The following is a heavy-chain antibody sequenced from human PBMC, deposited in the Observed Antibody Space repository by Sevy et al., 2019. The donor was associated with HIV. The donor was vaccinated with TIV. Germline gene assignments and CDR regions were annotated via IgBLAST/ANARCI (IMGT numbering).Heavy chain of an antibody. CDR2: IDPSDSYT. D-gene: IGHD3-16*02. CDR1: GYSFTSYW. V-gene: IGHV5-10-1*01. J-gene: IGHJ3*01. Sequence: GESLKISCKGSGYSFTSYWISWVRQMPGKGLEWMGRIDPSDSYTNYSPSFQGHVTISADKSISTAYLQWSSLKASDTAMYYCALFVDIWGSYRSFGAASWGQGTMVTVSS. CDR3: ALFVDIWGSYRSFGAAS.